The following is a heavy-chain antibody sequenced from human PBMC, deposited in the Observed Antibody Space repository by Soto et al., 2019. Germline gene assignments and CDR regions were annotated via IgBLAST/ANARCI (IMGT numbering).Heavy chain of an antibody. J-gene: IGHJ5*02. Sequence: GASVKVSCKASGYSFTRYGIGWARQAPGQGLEWMGWINPSSGGTNYAQKFQGWVAMTRDTSITTAYMELRSDDTAVYYCARGYLGPSNWFDPWGQGTLVTVSS. CDR3: ARGYLGPSNWFDP. CDR1: GYSFTRYG. CDR2: INPSSGGT. D-gene: IGHD1-1*01. V-gene: IGHV1-2*04.